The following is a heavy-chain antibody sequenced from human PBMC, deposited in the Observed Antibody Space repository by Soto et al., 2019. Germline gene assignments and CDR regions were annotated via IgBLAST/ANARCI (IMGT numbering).Heavy chain of an antibody. Sequence: PGESLKISCKGSGYSFTNYWIGWVRQMPGKGLEWMGIIYPGDSDTRYSPSFQGQVTISADKSISTAYLQWSSLKASDTAMYYCARDLVRDGYGYGMDVWGQGTTVTVSS. V-gene: IGHV5-51*01. CDR1: GYSFTNYW. CDR3: ARDLVRDGYGYGMDV. D-gene: IGHD5-12*01. J-gene: IGHJ6*02. CDR2: IYPGDSDT.